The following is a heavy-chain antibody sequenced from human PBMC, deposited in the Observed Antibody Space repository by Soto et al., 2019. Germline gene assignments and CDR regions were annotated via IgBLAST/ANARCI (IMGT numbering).Heavy chain of an antibody. V-gene: IGHV3-30*03. CDR2: ISYDGTND. J-gene: IGHJ4*02. D-gene: IGHD3-10*01. CDR1: GFTFSNYA. CDR3: ARGGASRDFDY. Sequence: VQLVESGGGAVQPGRSLRLSCAGSGFTFSNYAIHWVRQAPGKGLEWVASISYDGTNDFYSDSVKGRFTISRDNSEKTLYVQMNSLRPEDTAVYYCARGGASRDFDYWGQGTLVTVSS.